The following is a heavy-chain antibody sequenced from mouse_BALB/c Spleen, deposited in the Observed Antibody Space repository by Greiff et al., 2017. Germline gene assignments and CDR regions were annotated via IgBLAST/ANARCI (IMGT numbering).Heavy chain of an antibody. Sequence: DVKLVESGGGLVKPGGSLKLSCAASGFTFSSYTMSWVRQTPEKRLEWVATISSGGSYTYYPDSVKGRFTISRDNAKNTLYLQMSSLKSEDTAMYYCTRDLGITTVFAYWGQGTLVTVSA. J-gene: IGHJ3*01. CDR2: ISSGGSYT. CDR1: GFTFSSYT. D-gene: IGHD2-4*01. CDR3: TRDLGITTVFAY. V-gene: IGHV5-6-4*01.